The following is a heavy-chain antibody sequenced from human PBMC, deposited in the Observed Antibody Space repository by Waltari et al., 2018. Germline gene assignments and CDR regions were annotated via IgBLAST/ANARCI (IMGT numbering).Heavy chain of an antibody. J-gene: IGHJ3*02. CDR3: AKSPTVVTPGAFDI. CDR2: IIPIFGTA. V-gene: IGHV1-69*05. CDR1: GATFSSYA. Sequence: QVQLVQSGAEVKKPGSSVKVSCTASGATFSSYAISWLRQAPGQGLEWMGGIIPIFGTANYAQKFQGRVTITTDESTSTAYMELSSLRSEDTAVYYCAKSPTVVTPGAFDIWGQGTMVTVSS. D-gene: IGHD4-17*01.